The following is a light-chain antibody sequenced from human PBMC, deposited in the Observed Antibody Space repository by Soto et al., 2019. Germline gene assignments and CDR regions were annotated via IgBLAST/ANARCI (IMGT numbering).Light chain of an antibody. CDR1: QSVSSY. CDR2: DAS. J-gene: IGKJ1*01. Sequence: EIVLTQSPATLSLSPGERATLSCRASQSVSSYLAWYQQKPGQAPRLLIYDASNRATGIPARFSGSGSGTDYTLAIRSLEPEDFAFYYCQQRSNWWTFGQGTKVEIK. CDR3: QQRSNWWT. V-gene: IGKV3-11*01.